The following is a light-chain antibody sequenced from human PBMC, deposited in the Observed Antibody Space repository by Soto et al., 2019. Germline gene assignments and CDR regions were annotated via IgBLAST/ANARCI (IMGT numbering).Light chain of an antibody. CDR3: QQYNSYSPWT. Sequence: DIQMTQSPSSLSASVGDRVTITCRASQGISSWLAWYQQKPEKAPKLLIYKASSLESGVPSRFSGSGSGTEFTLTISSLQPDDFATYYCQQYNSYSPWTFGQGTKVDIK. CDR1: QGISSW. J-gene: IGKJ1*01. CDR2: KAS. V-gene: IGKV1-5*03.